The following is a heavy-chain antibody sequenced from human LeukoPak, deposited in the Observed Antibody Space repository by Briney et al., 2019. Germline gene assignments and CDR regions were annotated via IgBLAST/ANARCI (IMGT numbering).Heavy chain of an antibody. CDR1: GFTFSSYA. V-gene: IGHV3-23*01. CDR2: IVGSGTST. CDR3: AKRDSSGWYYFDY. D-gene: IGHD6-19*01. J-gene: IGHJ4*02. Sequence: GGSLRLSCAASGFTFSSYAMGWVRQAPGKGLEWVSAIVGSGTSTYYADSVKGRFTISRDNSKNTLYLQMNSLRAEDTAVYYCAKRDSSGWYYFDYWGQGTLATVSS.